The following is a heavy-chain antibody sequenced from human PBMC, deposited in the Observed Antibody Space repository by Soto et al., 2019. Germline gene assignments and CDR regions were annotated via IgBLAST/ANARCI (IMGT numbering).Heavy chain of an antibody. Sequence: SETLSLTCTVSGGPVSSGDYYWSWIRQPAGKGLEWIGRIYPSGSTNYNPSLKSRVTMSLDTSKNQFSLKLTSVTAADTALYYCARGNCSSPNCYSFSGYYGMDVWGQGTTVTVSS. CDR3: ARGNCSSPNCYSFSGYYGMDV. V-gene: IGHV4-61*02. CDR2: IYPSGST. J-gene: IGHJ6*02. CDR1: GGPVSSGDYY. D-gene: IGHD2-2*01.